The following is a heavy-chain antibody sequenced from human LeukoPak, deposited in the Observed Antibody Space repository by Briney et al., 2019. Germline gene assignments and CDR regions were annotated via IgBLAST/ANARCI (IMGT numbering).Heavy chain of an antibody. J-gene: IGHJ4*02. V-gene: IGHV3-53*01. D-gene: IGHD4-17*01. Sequence: GGSLRLSCAASGFTVSSNYMSWVRQAPGKRLEWVSVIYSDGRTYYADSVKGRFTISRDNSKNTLYLETNSLRAEDTAVYYCARDRDYGDYNTQDLFVYWGQGTLVTVSS. CDR1: GFTVSSNY. CDR2: IYSDGRT. CDR3: ARDRDYGDYNTQDLFVY.